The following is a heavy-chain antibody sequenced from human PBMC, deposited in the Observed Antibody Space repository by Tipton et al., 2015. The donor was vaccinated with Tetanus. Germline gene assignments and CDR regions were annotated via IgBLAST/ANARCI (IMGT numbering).Heavy chain of an antibody. CDR2: INHSGST. CDR1: GGSFSGYY. D-gene: IGHD3-16*02. Sequence: TLSLTCAAYGGSFSGYYWSWIRQPPGKGLEWIGEINHSGSTNYNPSLKSRVTISVDTSKNQFSLKLSSVTAADTAVYYCARDIGDQVYFDYWGQGTLVTVSS. CDR3: ARDIGDQVYFDY. J-gene: IGHJ4*02. V-gene: IGHV4-34*01.